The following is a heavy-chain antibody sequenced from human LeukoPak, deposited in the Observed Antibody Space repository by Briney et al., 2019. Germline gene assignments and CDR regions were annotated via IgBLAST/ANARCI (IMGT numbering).Heavy chain of an antibody. CDR3: ASWSRDSSSWTQVQLSYYYGMDV. Sequence: GASVKVSCKASGYTFTSYDINWVRQATGQGLEWMGWMNPNSGNTGYAQKFQGRVTMTRNTSISTAYMELSSLRSEDTAVYYCASWSRDSSSWTQVQLSYYYGMDVWGQGTTVTVSS. D-gene: IGHD6-13*01. V-gene: IGHV1-8*01. CDR2: MNPNSGNT. J-gene: IGHJ6*02. CDR1: GYTFTSYD.